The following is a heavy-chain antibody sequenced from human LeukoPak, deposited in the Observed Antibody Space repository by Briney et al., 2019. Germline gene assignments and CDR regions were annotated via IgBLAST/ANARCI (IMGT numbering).Heavy chain of an antibody. Sequence: SETLSLTCTVSGGSISSYYWSWIRQPPGKGLEWIGYIYYSGSTNYNPSLKGRVTISVETSKNEFSLKLRSVTAADTAVYYCARVTGYRIEDYFDYWGQGTLVTVSS. V-gene: IGHV4-59*01. D-gene: IGHD6-13*01. CDR1: GGSISSYY. J-gene: IGHJ4*02. CDR2: IYYSGST. CDR3: ARVTGYRIEDYFDY.